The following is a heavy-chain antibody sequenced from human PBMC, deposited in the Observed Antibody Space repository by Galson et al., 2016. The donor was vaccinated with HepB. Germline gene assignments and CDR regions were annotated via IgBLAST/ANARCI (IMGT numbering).Heavy chain of an antibody. CDR1: GGSISNNYW. CDR2: AHHSGTT. CDR3: ARVGRTNCHTESCCSWFEP. D-gene: IGHD2-15*01. V-gene: IGHV4-4*02. J-gene: IGHJ5*02. Sequence: ETLSLTCGVSGGSISNNYWWSWLRQSPGQGLEWIGQAHHSGTTTHNPSLRSRVAILIDGSRNQFSLIMTSATASDTAVYYCARVGRTNCHTESCCSWFEPWGQGTLVTVSS.